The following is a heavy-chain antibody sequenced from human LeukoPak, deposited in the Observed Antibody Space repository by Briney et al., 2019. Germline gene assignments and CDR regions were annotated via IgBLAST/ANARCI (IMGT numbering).Heavy chain of an antibody. CDR1: GGTFSSYA. V-gene: IGHV1-69*05. CDR2: IIPIFGTA. Sequence: SVKVSCKASGGTFSSYAISWVRQAPGQGLEWMGGIIPIFGTANYAQKFQGRVTITTDESTSTAYMELSSLRSEDTAVYYCAILRGHNPEFFYYYYMDVWGKGTTVTVSS. D-gene: IGHD5-24*01. J-gene: IGHJ6*03. CDR3: AILRGHNPEFFYYYYMDV.